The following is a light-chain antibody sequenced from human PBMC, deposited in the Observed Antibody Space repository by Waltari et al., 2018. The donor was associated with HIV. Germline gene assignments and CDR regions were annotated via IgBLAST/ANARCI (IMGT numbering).Light chain of an antibody. V-gene: IGKV4-1*01. CDR2: CAS. CDR3: QQYYSTPPT. Sequence: DIVMTQSPHSLALSLGERANINCKSSQSIFYSSKNANFLAWYQQKPGQSPKVLIYCASTRAAGGPERFSGSGSRTDFTLSISSLQSEDVAVYFCQQYYSTPPTFGQGTRVEIK. J-gene: IGKJ1*01. CDR1: QSIFYSSKNANF.